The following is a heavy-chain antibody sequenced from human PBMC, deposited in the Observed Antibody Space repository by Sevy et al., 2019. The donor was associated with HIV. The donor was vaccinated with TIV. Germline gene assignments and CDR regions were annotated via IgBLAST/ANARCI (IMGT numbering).Heavy chain of an antibody. CDR2: INPNRGDT. CDR1: GYTFTGYY. D-gene: IGHD5-18*01. V-gene: IGHV1-2*04. CDR3: AGGGYSSGNFYSRGVDV. J-gene: IGHJ6*02. Sequence: ASVKVSCKATGYTFTGYYLHWVRQAPGRGLEWMGWINPNRGDTHYSQKFQGWVTMTSDTSISTAYMELDRLTSDDTAVYYCAGGGYSSGNFYSRGVDVWGLGTTVTVSS.